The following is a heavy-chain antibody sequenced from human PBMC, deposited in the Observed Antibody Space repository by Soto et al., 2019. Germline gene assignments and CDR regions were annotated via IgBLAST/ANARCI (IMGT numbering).Heavy chain of an antibody. J-gene: IGHJ4*02. CDR2: IYYSGST. CDR3: VGIPAAGPQILPHSLDY. CDR1: GGSISSYY. V-gene: IGHV4-59*01. D-gene: IGHD6-13*01. Sequence: PSATLSLTCTVSGGSISSYYWSWIRQPPGKGLEWIGYIYYSGSTNYNPSLKSRVTISVDTSKNQFSLKLSSVTAADTAVYYCVGIPAAGPQILPHSLDYWGQGPLVT.